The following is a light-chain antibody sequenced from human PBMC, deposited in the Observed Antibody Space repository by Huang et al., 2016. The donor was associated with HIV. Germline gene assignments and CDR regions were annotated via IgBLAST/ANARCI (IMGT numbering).Light chain of an antibody. V-gene: IGKV3-15*01. J-gene: IGKJ1*01. CDR1: QSVSSN. Sequence: EIVMTQSPATLSVSPGERATLSCRASQSVSSNVAWYQQKPGQAPRLLIDGASTRATGTPARFSGSGSGTEFTHTISSLQSEDFAVYYCQQYNNWPPWTFGQGTKVEIK. CDR3: QQYNNWPPWT. CDR2: GAS.